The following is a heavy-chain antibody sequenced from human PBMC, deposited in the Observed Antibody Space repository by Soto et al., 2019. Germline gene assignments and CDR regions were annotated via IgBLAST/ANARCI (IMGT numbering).Heavy chain of an antibody. V-gene: IGHV3-15*01. Sequence: GGSLRLSCAASGFTFSNAWMSWVRQAPGKGLEWVGRIKSKTDGGTTDYAAPVKGRFTISRDDSKNTLYLQMNSLKTEDTAVYCCTTDTLWSGSYSDAFDIWGQGTMVTVS. CDR1: GFTFSNAW. J-gene: IGHJ3*02. CDR3: TTDTLWSGSYSDAFDI. CDR2: IKSKTDGGTT. D-gene: IGHD1-26*01.